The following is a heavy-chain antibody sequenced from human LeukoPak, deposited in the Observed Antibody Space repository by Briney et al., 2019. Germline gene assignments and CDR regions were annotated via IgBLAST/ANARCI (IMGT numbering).Heavy chain of an antibody. CDR3: ARGRPHGNDY. V-gene: IGHV3-30*03. CDR1: GFTFSSYG. D-gene: IGHD4-23*01. Sequence: GGSLRLSCAASGFTFSSYGMHWVRQAPGKGLEWVAVISYDGSNKYYADSVKGRFTISRDNAKNTLYLQMNSLRVEDTAVYYCARGRPHGNDYWGQGTLVTVSS. J-gene: IGHJ4*02. CDR2: ISYDGSNK.